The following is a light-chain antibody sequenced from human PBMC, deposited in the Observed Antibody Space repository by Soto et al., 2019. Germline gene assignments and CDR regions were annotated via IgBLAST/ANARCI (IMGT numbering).Light chain of an antibody. J-gene: IGKJ1*01. V-gene: IGKV1-5*01. CDR2: DAS. Sequence: IQMTQSPPTLSVSGGYTVTVNRRSSQSVSGWLAWYRQKPGEAPKLLIYDASALPRGVQSRFSGSGSGTKFTLTISNLQPDDFATYYCQQYESYSQWTFGQGTKV. CDR1: QSVSGW. CDR3: QQYESYSQWT.